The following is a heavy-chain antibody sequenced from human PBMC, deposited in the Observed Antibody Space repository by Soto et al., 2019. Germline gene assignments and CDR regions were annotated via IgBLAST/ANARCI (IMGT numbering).Heavy chain of an antibody. J-gene: IGHJ4*02. V-gene: IGHV3-7*02. CDR3: ARASDYYDSSGSLQYYFDY. CDR2: IKQDGSER. D-gene: IGHD3-22*01. Sequence: PGGSLRLSCADSGLTFSRYWVSWVRQAPGKGLEWVASIKQDGSERYYVDSVKGRFTISRDNAKNSQYLQMNSLRAEDTAVYYCARASDYYDSSGSLQYYFDYWGQGTLVTVSS. CDR1: GLTFSRYW.